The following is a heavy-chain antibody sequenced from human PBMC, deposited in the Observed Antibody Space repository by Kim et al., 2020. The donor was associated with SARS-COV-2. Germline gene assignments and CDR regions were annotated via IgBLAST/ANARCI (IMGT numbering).Heavy chain of an antibody. J-gene: IGHJ4*02. Sequence: GGSLRLSCAASGFTFSNYWMHWVRQVPGKGLVWVAGINNDGTNTYYADSVKGRFTISRDNAKNTVYRQMNSLGAEDTAVYYCTTAFEYWGQGTLVTVSS. CDR2: INNDGTNT. CDR1: GFTFSNYW. V-gene: IGHV3-74*01. CDR3: TTAFEY.